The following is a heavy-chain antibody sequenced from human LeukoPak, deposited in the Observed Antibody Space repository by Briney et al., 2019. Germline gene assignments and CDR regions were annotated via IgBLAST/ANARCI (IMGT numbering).Heavy chain of an antibody. CDR2: IKQDGSEK. V-gene: IGHV3-7*01. CDR3: AREGYYFAMDV. CDR1: GFTFSSYW. J-gene: IGHJ6*02. Sequence: GGSLRLSCAASGFTFSSYWMRWVRQAPGKGLEWVVNIKQDGSEKNYVDSVKGRFTISRDNAKSSLYLQMNSLRAEDTAVYYCAREGYYFAMDVCGQGTTVTVSS.